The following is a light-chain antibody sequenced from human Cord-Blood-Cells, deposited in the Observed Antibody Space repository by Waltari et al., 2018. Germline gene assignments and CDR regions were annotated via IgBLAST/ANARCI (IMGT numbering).Light chain of an antibody. Sequence: DIQMTQSPSSLSASVGDGVTITCRASQSISSYLNWYQQKPGKAPKLLIYAASSLQSGVPSRFSGSGSGTDFTLTISSLQPEDFATYYCQQRYSTPTFGQGTKVEIK. CDR1: QSISSY. J-gene: IGKJ1*01. CDR2: AAS. CDR3: QQRYSTPT. V-gene: IGKV1-39*01.